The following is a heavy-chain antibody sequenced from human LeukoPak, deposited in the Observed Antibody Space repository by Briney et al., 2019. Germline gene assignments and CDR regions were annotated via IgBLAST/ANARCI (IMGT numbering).Heavy chain of an antibody. CDR1: GFTFSSYE. D-gene: IGHD3-10*01. V-gene: IGHV3-48*03. CDR3: AREYYYGSGSMI. CDR2: ISSSGSTI. Sequence: GGSLRLPCAASGFTFSSYEMNWVRQAPGKGLEWVSYISSSGSTIYYADSVKGRFTISRDNAKNSLYLQMNSLRAEDTAVYYCAREYYYGSGSMIWGQGTLVTVSS. J-gene: IGHJ4*02.